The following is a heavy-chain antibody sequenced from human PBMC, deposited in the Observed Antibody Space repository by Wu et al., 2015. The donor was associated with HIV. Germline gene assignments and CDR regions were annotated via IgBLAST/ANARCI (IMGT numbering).Heavy chain of an antibody. V-gene: IGHV1-2*02. Sequence: QVQLVQSGAEVKKPGASVKVSCKASGYTFTGYYIHWVRQAPGQGLEWMAWINPNSGGTNSAQMFQGRVTMTRDTSVNTVYLELTRLQFDDTAIYYCTKDMASWDLPXPEYFQHWGQGTLVTVSS. J-gene: IGHJ1*01. CDR2: INPNSGGT. CDR1: GYTFTGYY. D-gene: IGHD1-26*01. CDR3: TKDMASWDLPXPEYFQH.